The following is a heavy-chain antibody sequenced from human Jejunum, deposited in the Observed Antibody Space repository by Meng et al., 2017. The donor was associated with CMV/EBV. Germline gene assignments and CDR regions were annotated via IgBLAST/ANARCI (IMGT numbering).Heavy chain of an antibody. CDR3: AKESYSNDLDY. CDR2: ISGSGRTT. Sequence: CADSGFTVSSYALSWVRQAPGKGLEWVSTISGSGRTTYYADSVKGRFTISRDNSKNMLYVEMNSLRAEDTAVYYCAKESYSNDLDYWGQGTLVTVSS. V-gene: IGHV3-23*01. CDR1: GFTVSSYA. J-gene: IGHJ4*02. D-gene: IGHD4-11*01.